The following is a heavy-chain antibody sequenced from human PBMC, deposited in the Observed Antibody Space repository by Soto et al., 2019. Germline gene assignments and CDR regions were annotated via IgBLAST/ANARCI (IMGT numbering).Heavy chain of an antibody. CDR2: IYYSGST. CDR3: ARSSYGDYFDY. Sequence: SETLSLTCTVSGGSISSYYWSWIRQPPGKGLEWIGYIYYSGSTNYNPSLKSRVTISVDTSKNQFSLKLSSVTAADTAVYYCARSSYGDYFDYWGQGTLVTVSS. D-gene: IGHD4-17*01. CDR1: GGSISSYY. J-gene: IGHJ4*02. V-gene: IGHV4-59*01.